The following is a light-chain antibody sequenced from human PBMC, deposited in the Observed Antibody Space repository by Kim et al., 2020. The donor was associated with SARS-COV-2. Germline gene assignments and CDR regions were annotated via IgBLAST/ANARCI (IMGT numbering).Light chain of an antibody. J-gene: IGKJ2*01. CDR1: QSISSW. Sequence: GDRVTITCGASQSISSWLAWYQQKPGKAPQLLIYDASSLQSGVPSRFSGSGYGTEFTLTISSLQPDDFATYYCQQYNSYSYTFGQGTKL. V-gene: IGKV1-5*01. CDR3: QQYNSYSYT. CDR2: DAS.